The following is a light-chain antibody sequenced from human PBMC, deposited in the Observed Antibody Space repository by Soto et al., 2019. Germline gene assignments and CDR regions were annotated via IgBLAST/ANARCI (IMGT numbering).Light chain of an antibody. CDR2: LNSDGSH. J-gene: IGLJ2*01. V-gene: IGLV4-69*01. CDR3: QTWGTGIRV. Sequence: QLVLTQSPSASASLGASVKLTCTLSSGHSSYAIAWHQQQPEKGPRYLMNLNSDGSHSKGDGIPDRFSGSSSGAERYLTISSLQSEDEADYYCQTWGTGIRVFGGGTKL. CDR1: SGHSSYA.